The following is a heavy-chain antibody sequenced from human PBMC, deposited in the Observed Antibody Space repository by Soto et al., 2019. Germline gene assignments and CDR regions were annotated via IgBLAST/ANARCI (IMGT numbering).Heavy chain of an antibody. CDR1: GGSISSYY. Sequence: SETLSLTCTVSGGSISSYYWSWIRQPAGKGLQWIGRIYASGTTIYNPSLKSRVTMSVDTSKNQFPLKLSSVTAADTAVYYCARGIVVVTANAFDLWGQGTMVTVSS. J-gene: IGHJ3*01. CDR2: IYASGTT. V-gene: IGHV4-4*07. D-gene: IGHD2-21*02. CDR3: ARGIVVVTANAFDL.